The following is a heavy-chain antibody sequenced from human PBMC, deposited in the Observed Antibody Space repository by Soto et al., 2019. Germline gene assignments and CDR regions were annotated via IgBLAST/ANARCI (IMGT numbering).Heavy chain of an antibody. D-gene: IGHD3-9*01. J-gene: IGHJ4*02. V-gene: IGHV4-59*04. Sequence: PSEPLSLTCPVSGGSISSYYWSWIRQPPGKGLEWIGYIYHSGSTYYNPSLKSRVTISVDRSKNQFSLKLSSVTAADTAVYYCAGSYDILTGYFDYWGQGTLVTVSS. CDR2: IYHSGST. CDR1: GGSISSYY. CDR3: AGSYDILTGYFDY.